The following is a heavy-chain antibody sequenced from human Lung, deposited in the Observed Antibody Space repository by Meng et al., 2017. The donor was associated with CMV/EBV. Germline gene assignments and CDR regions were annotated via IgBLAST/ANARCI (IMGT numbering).Heavy chain of an antibody. J-gene: IGHJ5*02. CDR3: AGERSGYYDVWGGDRPHGWFDP. CDR2: INPNSGGT. V-gene: IGHV1-2*02. Sequence: ASVKVSXKASGDTFTDLSSRWVRQAPGQGLEWMGWINPNSGGTNHAQKLQGRVSMTRDTSTSTAYMELSRLRSEDTAVHYCAGERSGYYDVWGGDRPHGWFDPWGQGTLVTVSS. D-gene: IGHD3-3*01. CDR1: GDTFTDLS.